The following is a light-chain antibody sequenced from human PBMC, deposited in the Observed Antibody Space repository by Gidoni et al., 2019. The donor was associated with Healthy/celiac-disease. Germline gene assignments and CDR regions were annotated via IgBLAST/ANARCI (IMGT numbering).Light chain of an antibody. V-gene: IGLV3-1*01. CDR1: KLGDKY. CDR3: QAWDSSTYYV. Sequence: SYELTQPPSVSVSPGQTASITCSGDKLGDKYACWYQQTPRQSPVLVIYQDSKRPSGIPARFSGSNSGNTATLTISGTQAMDEADYYCQAWDSSTYYVFGTGTKVTVL. J-gene: IGLJ1*01. CDR2: QDS.